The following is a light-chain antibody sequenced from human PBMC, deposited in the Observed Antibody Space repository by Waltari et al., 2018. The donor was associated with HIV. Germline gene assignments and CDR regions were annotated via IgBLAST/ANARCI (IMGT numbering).Light chain of an antibody. CDR2: STN. J-gene: IGLJ3*02. CDR1: SGSVSTTYY. V-gene: IGLV8-61*01. CDR3: VLYMGSGIWV. Sequence: QTVVTQEPSFSVSPGGTVTLTCGLSSGSVSTTYYPRWYQQTPGQAPRTLIYSTNTRSSGVPDRFSGSILVNRAALTITGAQADDESDYYCVLYMGSGIWVFGGGTKLTVL.